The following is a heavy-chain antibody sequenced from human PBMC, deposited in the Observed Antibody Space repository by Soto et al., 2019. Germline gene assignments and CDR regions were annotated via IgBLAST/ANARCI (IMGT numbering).Heavy chain of an antibody. Sequence: QVQLQESGPGLVKPSETLSLTCTVSGGSISSYYWSWIRQPPGKGLEWIGYINYSVSTNYKPSFKSRDTISVDTSKNQCSLKLSSVTAADTAVYDCARVGTAPYWYFDRWGRGALVTVS. J-gene: IGHJ2*01. D-gene: IGHD2-21*02. V-gene: IGHV4-59*01. CDR3: ARVGTAPYWYFDR. CDR2: INYSVST. CDR1: GGSISSYY.